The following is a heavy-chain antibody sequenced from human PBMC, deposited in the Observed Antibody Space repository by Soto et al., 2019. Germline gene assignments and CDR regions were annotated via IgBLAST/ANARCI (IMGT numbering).Heavy chain of an antibody. CDR1: GGSISSYR. V-gene: IGHV4-4*07. CDR3: GRESGETWDYEAS. D-gene: IGHD1-7*01. Sequence: QVQLQESSPGLVRPSETLSLTCTVSGGSISSYRWSWIRQPAGKGLEWIGRLNTYGNTHYNPSLKSRVTVSVDTSRNQFFLTLRSVTAADSAVYHCGRESGETWDYEASWGQGTPVTVSS. J-gene: IGHJ5*02. CDR2: LNTYGNT.